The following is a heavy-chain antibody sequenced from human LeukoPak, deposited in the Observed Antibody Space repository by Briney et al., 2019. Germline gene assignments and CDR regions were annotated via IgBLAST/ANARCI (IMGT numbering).Heavy chain of an antibody. CDR1: GGSFSGYY. V-gene: IGHV4-34*01. D-gene: IGHD6-19*01. CDR2: INHSGST. CDR3: ARGLPLVREQWPLKYYLDY. J-gene: IGHJ4*02. Sequence: PSETLSLTCAVYGGSFSGYYWSWIRQPPGKGLEWIGEINHSGSTNYNPSLKSRVTISVDTSKNQFSLKLSSVTAADTAVYYCARGLPLVREQWPLKYYLDYWGQGTLVTVSS.